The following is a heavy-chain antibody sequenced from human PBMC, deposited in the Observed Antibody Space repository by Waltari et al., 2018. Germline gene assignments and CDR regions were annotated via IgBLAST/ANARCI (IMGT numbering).Heavy chain of an antibody. CDR2: IYYSGST. J-gene: IGHJ6*03. CDR1: GGSLSSRRYS. CDR3: ARHSRITIFGVVRNYYYYMDV. D-gene: IGHD3-3*01. V-gene: IGHV4-39*01. Sequence: QLQLQESGPGLVKPSETLSLTCTVSGGSLSSRRYSWGWIRPPPGKGLEWIGSIYYSGSTYYNPSLKSRVTISVDTSKNQFSLKLSSVTAADTAVYYCARHSRITIFGVVRNYYYYMDVWGKGTTVTVSS.